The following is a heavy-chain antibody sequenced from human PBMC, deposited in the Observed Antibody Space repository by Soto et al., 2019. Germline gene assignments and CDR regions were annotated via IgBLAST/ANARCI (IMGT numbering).Heavy chain of an antibody. J-gene: IGHJ4*02. Sequence: EVQLVESGGGLVQPGGSLRPSCAASGFTFSSYWMHWVRQAPGKGLVWVSRINSDGTTTNYADSVKGRFTISRDNAKNKVYLQMNSLRAEDTAVYYCASSARGIYGDYNWGRGTLVTVSS. CDR1: GFTFSSYW. CDR3: ASSARGIYGDYN. CDR2: INSDGTTT. D-gene: IGHD4-17*01. V-gene: IGHV3-74*02.